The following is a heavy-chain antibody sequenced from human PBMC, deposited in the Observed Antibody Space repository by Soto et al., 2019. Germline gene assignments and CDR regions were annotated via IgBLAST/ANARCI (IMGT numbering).Heavy chain of an antibody. Sequence: GSLRLSCAASGFTFSDYYMSWIRQAPGKGLEWVSYISSSGSTIYYADSVKGRFTISRDNAKNSLYLQMNSLRAEDTAVYYCARYGCSSTSCYARLAYYFDYWGQGTLVTVSS. CDR2: ISSSGSTI. CDR1: GFTFSDYY. CDR3: ARYGCSSTSCYARLAYYFDY. D-gene: IGHD2-2*01. V-gene: IGHV3-11*01. J-gene: IGHJ4*02.